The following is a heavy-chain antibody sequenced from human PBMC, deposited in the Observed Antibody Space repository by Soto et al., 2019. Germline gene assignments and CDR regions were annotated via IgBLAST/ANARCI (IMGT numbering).Heavy chain of an antibody. CDR3: ASQASGWYPDY. CDR1: GDSISRGAYY. Sequence: SETLSLTCTVSGDSISRGAYYWSWLRQHPGKGLEWIGYIFDSGTTYYNPSLKSRVTISVDPSKSQFSLRLTSVTATDTAVYYCASQASGWYPDYWGQGTLVTVSS. J-gene: IGHJ4*02. CDR2: IFDSGTT. V-gene: IGHV4-31*03. D-gene: IGHD6-19*01.